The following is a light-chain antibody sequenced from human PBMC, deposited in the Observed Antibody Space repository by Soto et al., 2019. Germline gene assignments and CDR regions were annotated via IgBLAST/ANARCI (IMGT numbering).Light chain of an antibody. CDR3: SSLTTNTTVV. CDR2: EAS. J-gene: IGLJ2*01. CDR1: SSDVGAYKF. Sequence: QSVLTQPASVSGSPGQSITISCTGTSSDVGAYKFVSWFQQHPGKAPKLIMYEASYRPSGVSNRFSGSKSGNTASLTNLGLRSEDEADYYCSSLTTNTTVVFGGGTKLTVL. V-gene: IGLV2-14*01.